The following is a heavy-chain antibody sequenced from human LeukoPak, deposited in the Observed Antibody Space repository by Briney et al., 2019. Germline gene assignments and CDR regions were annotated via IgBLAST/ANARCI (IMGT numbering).Heavy chain of an antibody. Sequence: PSETLSLTCTVSGGSISSSSYYWGWIRQPPGKGLEWIESIYYRGSTYYNLSLKSRVNISVDTSKNQFSLKLSSVTAADMAVYYCARPHDYGDYLFDYWGQGTLVTVSS. CDR3: ARPHDYGDYLFDY. J-gene: IGHJ4*02. CDR2: IYYRGST. CDR1: GGSISSSSYY. V-gene: IGHV4-39*01. D-gene: IGHD4-17*01.